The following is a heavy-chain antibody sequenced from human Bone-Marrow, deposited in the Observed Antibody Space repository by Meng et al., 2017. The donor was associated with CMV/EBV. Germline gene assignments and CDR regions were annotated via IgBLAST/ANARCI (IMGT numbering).Heavy chain of an antibody. Sequence: SVKVSCKASGGTFSSYTISWVRQAPGQGLEWMGRIIPILGIANYAQKFQGRVTITADKSTSTAYMELSSLRSEDTAVYYCARDLRYFDWSTHPFDYWGHGTLVTVSS. J-gene: IGHJ4*01. V-gene: IGHV1-69*04. CDR1: GGTFSSYT. D-gene: IGHD3-9*01. CDR2: IIPILGIA. CDR3: ARDLRYFDWSTHPFDY.